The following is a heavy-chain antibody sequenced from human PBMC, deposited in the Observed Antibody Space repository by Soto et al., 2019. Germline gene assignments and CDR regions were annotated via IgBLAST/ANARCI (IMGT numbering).Heavy chain of an antibody. CDR2: ISYDGSNK. V-gene: IGHV3-30-3*01. Sequence: GGSLRLSCAASGFTFSSYAMHWFRQAPGKGLEWVAVISYDGSNKYYADSVKGRFTISRDNSKNTLYLQMNSLRAEDTAVYYCARGIDYDSTVDYWGQGTLVTVSS. CDR3: ARGIDYDSTVDY. CDR1: GFTFSSYA. J-gene: IGHJ4*02. D-gene: IGHD3-22*01.